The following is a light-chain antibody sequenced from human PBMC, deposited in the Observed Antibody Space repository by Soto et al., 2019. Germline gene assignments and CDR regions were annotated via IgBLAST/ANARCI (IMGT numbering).Light chain of an antibody. V-gene: IGKV3-11*01. CDR1: QSVSSY. CDR3: QQRSNWPPIT. CDR2: DAS. Sequence: EIVLTQSPATLSLSPGERATLSCRASQSVSSYLAWYQQKPGQAPRLLIYDASNRATGIPARFSGSGSGTDFTLTISSREPEDFAVYYCQQRSNWPPITFGKGTRLEI. J-gene: IGKJ5*01.